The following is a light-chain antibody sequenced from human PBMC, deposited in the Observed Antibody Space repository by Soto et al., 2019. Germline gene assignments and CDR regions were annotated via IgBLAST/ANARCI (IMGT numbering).Light chain of an antibody. CDR1: QSISTW. CDR3: QHYNNFPWT. CDR2: KAS. Sequence: DIQMTQSPSTLSASVGDRVTITCRASQSISTWLAWYQQKPGKAPKLLIYKASSLESGVPSRFSGSGSVTEFTLTISSLQPDDFATYYCQHYNNFPWTLGQGTKVEIK. V-gene: IGKV1-5*03. J-gene: IGKJ1*01.